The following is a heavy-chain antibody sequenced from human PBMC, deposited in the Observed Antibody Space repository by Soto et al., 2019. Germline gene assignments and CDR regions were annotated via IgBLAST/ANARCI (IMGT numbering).Heavy chain of an antibody. J-gene: IGHJ6*01. CDR3: ARLHTQYYYYGMDV. V-gene: IGHV4-31*03. CDR2: IYYSGST. Sequence: SETLSITCTISGGSISIGGYYWSWIRQHPGKGLEWIGYIYYSGSTYYNPSLKSRVTISVDTSKNQFSLKLSSVTAADTAVYYCARLHTQYYYYGMDVWGQGTTVTVSS. CDR1: GGSISIGGYY.